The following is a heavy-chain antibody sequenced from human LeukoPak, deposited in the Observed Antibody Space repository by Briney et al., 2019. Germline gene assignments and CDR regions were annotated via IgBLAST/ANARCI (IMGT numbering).Heavy chain of an antibody. CDR2: INPDSGFT. CDR1: GYKFTDDY. Sequence: ASVKVSCKASGYKFTDDYMHWVRQAPGQGLEFMGWINPDSGFTNYAQKFKGRVTMTRDTSISAAYLEVRSLTSDDTAVYYCAPTAEAYTSWWKVWGQGTLVTVSS. J-gene: IGHJ4*02. V-gene: IGHV1-2*02. CDR3: APTAEAYTSWWKV. D-gene: IGHD3-16*01.